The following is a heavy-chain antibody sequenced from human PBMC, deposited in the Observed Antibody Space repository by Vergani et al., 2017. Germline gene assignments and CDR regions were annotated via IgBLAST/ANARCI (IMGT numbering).Heavy chain of an antibody. CDR2: IYTSGST. D-gene: IGHD1-26*01. J-gene: IGHJ5*02. CDR3: ARVMVGATTVWFDP. Sequence: QVQLQESGPGLVRPSETLSLTCSVSGTSVSSGTHYWSWIRQPAGKGLEWIGRIYTSGSTNYNPSLKSRVTISVDTSKNQFSLKLSSVTAADTAVYYCARVMVGATTVWFDPWGQGTLVTVSS. CDR1: GTSVSSGTHY. V-gene: IGHV4-61*02.